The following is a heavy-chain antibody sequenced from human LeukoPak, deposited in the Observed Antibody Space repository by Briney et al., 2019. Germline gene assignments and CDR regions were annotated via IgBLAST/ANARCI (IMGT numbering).Heavy chain of an antibody. D-gene: IGHD2-21*02. Sequence: PGGSLRLSCAASGFTFNSREMHWVRQAPGKGLEWVSYITSSGGITYYADSVKGLFTVSRDNAKNSLYLQMNSLRAEDTAVYYCAGERNCGGDCYQGSWFDPWGQGTLVTVSS. CDR3: AGERNCGGDCYQGSWFDP. CDR2: ITSSGGIT. J-gene: IGHJ5*02. V-gene: IGHV3-48*03. CDR1: GFTFNSRE.